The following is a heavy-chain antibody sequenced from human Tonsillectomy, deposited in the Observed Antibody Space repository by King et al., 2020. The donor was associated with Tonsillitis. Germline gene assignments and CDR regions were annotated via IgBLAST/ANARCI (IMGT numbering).Heavy chain of an antibody. CDR2: ISYSGST. CDR3: AGDHDTSAYASFDY. Sequence: QLQESGPGLVKPSGTLSLTCTVSGGSISNYYWSWIRQPPGKGLEWIGYISYSGSTNYNPSLKSRVTISLDTSKNQFSLNLSPVTAADTAVYYCAGDHDTSAYASFDYWGQGTLVTVSS. V-gene: IGHV4-59*01. D-gene: IGHD3-22*01. J-gene: IGHJ4*02. CDR1: GGSISNYY.